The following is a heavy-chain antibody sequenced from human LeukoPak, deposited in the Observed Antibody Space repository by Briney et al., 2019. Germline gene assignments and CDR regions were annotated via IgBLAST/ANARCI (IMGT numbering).Heavy chain of an antibody. CDR3: ARSTITVTAAGHFDL. CDR2: INPNSGDT. J-gene: IGHJ2*01. V-gene: IGHV1-2*06. Sequence: GASIKVSCKSSGYTFTDYYVHWVRQAPGQGLEWMGRINPNSGDTNYAQNFQGRVTISRDTSISTAYLELNRLIFADTAVFYCARSTITVTAAGHFDLWGRGTLVTVSS. D-gene: IGHD6-13*01. CDR1: GYTFTDYY.